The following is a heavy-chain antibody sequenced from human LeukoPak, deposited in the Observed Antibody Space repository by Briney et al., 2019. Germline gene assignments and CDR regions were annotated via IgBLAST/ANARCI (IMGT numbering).Heavy chain of an antibody. V-gene: IGHV3-48*01. D-gene: IGHD2-2*02. CDR2: ISSNSSTI. CDR3: ARLQGSIAVVPAPIGKKQIKYYYYMDV. CDR1: GFTLSIFN. J-gene: IGHJ6*03. Sequence: GGSLRLSCAASGFTLSIFNMDWVRQAPGKGLEWISHISSNSSTIYYAESVKGRFTISRDNADNSLYPQMNSLKAEDSAVYYCARLQGSIAVVPAPIGKKQIKYYYYMDVWGKGTTVTVSS.